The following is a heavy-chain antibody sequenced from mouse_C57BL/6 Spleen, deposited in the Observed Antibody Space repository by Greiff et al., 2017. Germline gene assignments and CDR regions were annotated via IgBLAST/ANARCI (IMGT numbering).Heavy chain of an antibody. Sequence: QVHVKQPGAELVRPGSSVKLSCKASGYTFTSYWMHWVKQRPIQGLEWIGNIDPSDSETHYNQKFKDKATLTVDKSSSTAYMQLSSLTSEDSAVYYCAYGNSDAMDYWGQGTSVTVSS. CDR3: AYGNSDAMDY. CDR1: GYTFTSYW. J-gene: IGHJ4*01. V-gene: IGHV1-52*01. D-gene: IGHD2-1*01. CDR2: IDPSDSET.